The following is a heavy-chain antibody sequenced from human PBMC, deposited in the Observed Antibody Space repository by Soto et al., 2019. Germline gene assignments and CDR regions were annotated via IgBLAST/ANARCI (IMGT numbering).Heavy chain of an antibody. CDR2: TSYDGDTK. CDR3: ARWGTTGGLDL. D-gene: IGHD3-16*01. CDR1: GFRFKSFV. J-gene: IGHJ5*02. V-gene: IGHV3-30*19. Sequence: HLVESGGGVVQPGTSLRLSCAASGFRFKSFVMHWVRQVPGKGLQWVALTSYDGDTKYYGDSVQGRFLVSRDNSKNTLDLQMDSLRLEDTALYYWARWGTTGGLDLWGQGTLVSVSS.